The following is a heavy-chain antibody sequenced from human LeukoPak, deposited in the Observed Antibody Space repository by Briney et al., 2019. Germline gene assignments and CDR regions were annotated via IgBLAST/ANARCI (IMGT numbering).Heavy chain of an antibody. V-gene: IGHV3-66*01. J-gene: IGHJ4*02. CDR2: IYSGGST. CDR1: GFTVSSNY. Sequence: GGSLRLSCAGSGFTVSSNYMSGVRQAPGKGLEWVSLIYSGGSTYYADSVKGRFTISRDNSKNTLYLQMNSLRAEDTAVYYCARGGVYSYGNYFDYWGQGTLVTVSS. CDR3: ARGGVYSYGNYFDY. D-gene: IGHD5-18*01.